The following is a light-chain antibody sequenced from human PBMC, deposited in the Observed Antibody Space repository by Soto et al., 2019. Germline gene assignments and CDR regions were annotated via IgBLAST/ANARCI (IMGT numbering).Light chain of an antibody. J-gene: IGKJ1*01. V-gene: IGKV3-20*01. CDR3: QQYGSSGT. Sequence: EIVLTQSPGTLSLSPGERATLSCRASQSVSNNYLAWYQRKPGQAPRLLIYGASNRATGIPDRFSGSGSGTDFTLTISRLEPEDFAVYYWQQYGSSGTFGQGTKVEIK. CDR1: QSVSNNY. CDR2: GAS.